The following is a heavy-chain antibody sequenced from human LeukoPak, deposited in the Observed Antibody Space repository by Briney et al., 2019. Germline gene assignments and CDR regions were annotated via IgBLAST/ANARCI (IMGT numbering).Heavy chain of an antibody. J-gene: IGHJ4*02. CDR3: AMRERLAAAFDY. D-gene: IGHD6-13*01. CDR1: GGSISSASYY. Sequence: PSETLSLTCTVSGGSISSASYYWSWIRQPAGKGLEWIGRIYTSGSTNYNPSFKSRVTISVDTSKNQSSLKLSSVTAADTAVYYCAMRERLAAAFDYWGQGTLVTVSS. V-gene: IGHV4-61*02. CDR2: IYTSGST.